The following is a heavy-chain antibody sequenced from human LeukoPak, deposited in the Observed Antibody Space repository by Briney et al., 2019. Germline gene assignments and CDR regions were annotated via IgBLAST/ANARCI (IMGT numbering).Heavy chain of an antibody. V-gene: IGHV4-34*01. CDR2: INHSGST. CDR1: GGSFSGYY. CDR3: ARTVAGRMNWFDP. Sequence: SETLSLTCAVYGGSFSGYYWSWIRQPPGKGLEWIGEINHSGSTNYNPSLKSRVTISVDTSKNQFSLKLSSVTAADTAVYYCARTVAGRMNWFDPWGQGTLVTVSS. D-gene: IGHD6-19*01. J-gene: IGHJ5*02.